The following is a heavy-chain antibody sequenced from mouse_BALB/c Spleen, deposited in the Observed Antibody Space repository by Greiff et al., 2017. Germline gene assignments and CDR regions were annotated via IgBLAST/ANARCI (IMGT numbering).Heavy chain of an antibody. D-gene: IGHD2-3*01. Sequence: EVKLVESGGGLVKPGGSLKLSCAASGFTFSSYAMSWVRQTPEKRLEWVATISSGGSYTYYPDSVKGRFTISRDNAKNTLYLQMSSLRSEDTAMYYCARQPDGYLSAMDYWGQGTSVTVSS. J-gene: IGHJ4*01. V-gene: IGHV5-9-3*01. CDR3: ARQPDGYLSAMDY. CDR2: ISSGGSYT. CDR1: GFTFSSYA.